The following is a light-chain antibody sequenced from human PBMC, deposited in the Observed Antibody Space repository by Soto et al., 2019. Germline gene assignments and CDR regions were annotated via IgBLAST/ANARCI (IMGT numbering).Light chain of an antibody. J-gene: IGLJ2*01. CDR2: DVT. V-gene: IGLV2-14*01. CDR3: SSFTSSSTLGV. Sequence: QSALTQPASVSGSPGQSITISCTGTSSDVGGYNYVSWYQQHPGKAPKLMIYDVTNRPSRVSNRFSGSKSGNTASLTISGLQDEDEADHYCSSFTSSSTLGVFGGGTKLTVL. CDR1: SSDVGGYNY.